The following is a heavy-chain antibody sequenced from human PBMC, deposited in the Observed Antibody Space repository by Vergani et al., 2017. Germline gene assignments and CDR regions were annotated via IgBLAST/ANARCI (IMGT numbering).Heavy chain of an antibody. CDR3: ARDRVTTTYYMDV. J-gene: IGHJ6*03. CDR2: ISSSSSYI. Sequence: EVQLVESGGGLVKPGGSLRLSCAASGFTFSSCSMNWVRQAPGKGLEWVSSISSSSSYIYYADSVKGRFTISRDNAKNSLYLQMNSLRAEDTAVYYCARDRVTTTYYMDVWGKGTTVTVSS. CDR1: GFTFSSCS. D-gene: IGHD4-11*01. V-gene: IGHV3-21*01.